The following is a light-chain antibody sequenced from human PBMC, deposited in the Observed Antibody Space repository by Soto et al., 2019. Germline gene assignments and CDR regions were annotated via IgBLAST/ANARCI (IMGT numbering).Light chain of an antibody. Sequence: QLVLTQSPSASASLGASVKLTCTLTSGHSSYAIAWHQQQPEKGPRYLMNLNGDGSHSKGDGIPDRFSGSSSGAERYLTISSLQSEDEADYYCQSYDSGLSGSVFGGGTKLTVL. CDR3: QSYDSGLSGSV. J-gene: IGLJ3*02. V-gene: IGLV4-69*01. CDR2: LNGDGSH. CDR1: SGHSSYA.